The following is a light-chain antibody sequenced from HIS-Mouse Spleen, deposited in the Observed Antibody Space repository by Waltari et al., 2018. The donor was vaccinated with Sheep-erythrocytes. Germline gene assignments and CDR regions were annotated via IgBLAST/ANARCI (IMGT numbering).Light chain of an antibody. V-gene: IGKV1-5*03. Sequence: DIQMTQSPSTLSASVGDSVTITCRASQSISSWLAWYQQKPGKAPKLLIYKASSLESGVPSRFSGSGSGTEFTLTISSLQPDDFATYYCQQSYSTPPTFGGGTKVEIK. CDR3: QQSYSTPPT. CDR2: KAS. CDR1: QSISSW. J-gene: IGKJ4*01.